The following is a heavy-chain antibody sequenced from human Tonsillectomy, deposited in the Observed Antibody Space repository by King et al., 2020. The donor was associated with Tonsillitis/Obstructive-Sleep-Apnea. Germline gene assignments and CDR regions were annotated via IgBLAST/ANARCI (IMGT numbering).Heavy chain of an antibody. D-gene: IGHD5-12*01. CDR3: AGGYNYYFYYYMDV. V-gene: IGHV3-11*01. CDR1: GFTFSDYY. J-gene: IGHJ6*03. CDR2: ISSSGSSI. Sequence: VQLVESGGGVVKPGASLRLSCAASGFTFSDYYMTWIRQAPGKGLEWVSYISSSGSSIYYADSLKGRFTISRDNAKNSLYLQINSLRAEDTAVYYCAGGYNYYFYYYMDVWGKGTTVTVSS.